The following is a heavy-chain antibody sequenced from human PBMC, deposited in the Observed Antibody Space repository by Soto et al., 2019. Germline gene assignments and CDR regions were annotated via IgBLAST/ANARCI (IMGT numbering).Heavy chain of an antibody. CDR2: ISYDGSNK. CDR3: AREGGGYYDSSGYLGY. CDR1: GFTFSSYA. V-gene: IGHV3-30-3*01. D-gene: IGHD3-22*01. J-gene: IGHJ4*02. Sequence: GGSLRLSCAASGFTFSSYAMHWVRQAPGKGLEWVAVISYDGSNKYYADSVKGRFTISRDNSKNTLDLKMNSLRAEDTAVYYCAREGGGYYDSSGYLGYWGQGTLVTVSS.